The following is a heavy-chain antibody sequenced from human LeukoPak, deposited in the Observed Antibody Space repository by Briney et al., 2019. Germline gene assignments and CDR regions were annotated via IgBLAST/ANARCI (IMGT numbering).Heavy chain of an antibody. V-gene: IGHV4-4*02. CDR1: SGSISSSNW. Sequence: SETLSLTCAVSSGSISSSNWWSWVRQPPGKGLEWIGEINHSGSTNYNPSLKSRVTISVDMSDNQFSLKLTSVTAADTAVYYCALGYNDIWELWGQGNMSPSPQ. CDR2: INHSGST. J-gene: IGHJ4*02. CDR3: ALGYNDIWEL. D-gene: IGHD1-26*01.